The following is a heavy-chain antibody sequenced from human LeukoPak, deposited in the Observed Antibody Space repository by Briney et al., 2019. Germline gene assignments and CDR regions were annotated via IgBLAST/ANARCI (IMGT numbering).Heavy chain of an antibody. Sequence: GESLKISCKASGSGFTTYWIGWVRQMPGKGLEWMGIFYPGDSDTRYSPSFQGQVTISADKSISTAYLQWSSLKASDTAMYYCARRRFNYDSSGYYPFDYWGQGTLVTVSS. J-gene: IGHJ4*02. CDR1: GSGFTTYW. CDR3: ARRRFNYDSSGYYPFDY. V-gene: IGHV5-51*01. CDR2: FYPGDSDT. D-gene: IGHD3-22*01.